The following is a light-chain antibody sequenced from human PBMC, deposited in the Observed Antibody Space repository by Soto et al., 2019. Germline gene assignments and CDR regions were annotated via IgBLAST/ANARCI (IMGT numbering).Light chain of an antibody. CDR2: SNN. CDR1: SSNIGSNT. CDR3: GAWDDSLNGGV. Sequence: QSVLTQPPSASGTPGQRVTISCSGSSSNIGSNTVNWYQQLPGTAPKLLIYSNNQRPSGVPDRFSGSKSGTSASLDISGLQSEDEADYYCGAWDDSLNGGVFGGGTKLTVL. V-gene: IGLV1-44*01. J-gene: IGLJ3*02.